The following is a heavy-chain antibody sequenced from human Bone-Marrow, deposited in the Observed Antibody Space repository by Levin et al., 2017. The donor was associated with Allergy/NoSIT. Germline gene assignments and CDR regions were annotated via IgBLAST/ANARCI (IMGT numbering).Heavy chain of an antibody. CDR2: INHSGST. CDR1: GGSFSGYY. CDR3: ARTPQFVWGSYRYGYSHFDY. Sequence: SETLSLTCAVYGGSFSGYYWSWIRQPPGKGLERIGEINHSGSTNYNPSLKSRVTISVDTSKNQFSLKLSSVTAADTAVYYCARTPQFVWGSYRYGYSHFDYWGQGTLVTVSS. J-gene: IGHJ4*02. V-gene: IGHV4-34*01. D-gene: IGHD3-16*02.